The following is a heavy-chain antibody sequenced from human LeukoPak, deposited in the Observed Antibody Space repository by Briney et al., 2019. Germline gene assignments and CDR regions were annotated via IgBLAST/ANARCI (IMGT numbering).Heavy chain of an antibody. D-gene: IGHD3-3*01. J-gene: IGHJ5*02. CDR1: GFTFRNHG. CDR3: AREGYDFWSGYNWFDP. V-gene: IGHV3-33*01. CDR2: IWYDGSNQ. Sequence: GGSLRLSCAASGFTFRNHGMHWVRQAPGQGLEWVAVIWYDGSNQYYADSVKGRFTISRDNSRNMLYLQMNSLRAEDTAVYYCAREGYDFWSGYNWFDPWGQGTLVTVSS.